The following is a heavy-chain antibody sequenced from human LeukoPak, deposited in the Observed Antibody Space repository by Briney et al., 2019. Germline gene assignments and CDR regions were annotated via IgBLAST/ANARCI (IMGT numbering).Heavy chain of an antibody. Sequence: GESLKISCKGSGYSFTNYWIGWVRQMPGKGLEWMGIIYPGDSDTRYSPSFQGQVTISADKSISTAYLQWSSLKASDTAMYYCARRTGSSGWYGALDYWGQGTLVTVSS. CDR1: GYSFTNYW. J-gene: IGHJ4*02. CDR2: IYPGDSDT. CDR3: ARRTGSSGWYGALDY. V-gene: IGHV5-51*01. D-gene: IGHD6-19*01.